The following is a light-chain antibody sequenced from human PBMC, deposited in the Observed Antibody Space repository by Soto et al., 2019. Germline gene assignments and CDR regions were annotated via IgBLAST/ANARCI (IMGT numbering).Light chain of an antibody. Sequence: DIQRTQSPSTLSASVGDRVTITCRASQSIDSWLAWHQQKPGKATKLLISKASSLESGVPSRFSGSGSGTEFTLTISSLQPDDFALYYCQQRNTWPPITFGQGTRLEIK. J-gene: IGKJ5*01. CDR1: QSIDSW. CDR3: QQRNTWPPIT. CDR2: KAS. V-gene: IGKV1-5*03.